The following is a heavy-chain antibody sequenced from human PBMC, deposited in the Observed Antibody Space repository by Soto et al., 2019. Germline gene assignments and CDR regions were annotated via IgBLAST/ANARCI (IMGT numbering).Heavy chain of an antibody. J-gene: IGHJ5*02. CDR1: GGSFSGYY. CDR2: IYYSGST. CDR3: ARCPHPPYSSSCHGFDP. V-gene: IGHV4-59*01. Sequence: SETPSLTCAVYGGSFSGYYWSWIRQPPGKGLEWIGYIYYSGSTNYNPSLKSRVTISVDTSKNQFSLKLSSVTAADTAVYYCARCPHPPYSSSCHGFDPWGQGPRATVPS. D-gene: IGHD6-13*01.